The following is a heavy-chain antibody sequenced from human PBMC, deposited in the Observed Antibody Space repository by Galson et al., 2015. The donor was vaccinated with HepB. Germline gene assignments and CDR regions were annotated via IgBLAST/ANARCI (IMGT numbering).Heavy chain of an antibody. CDR2: ISYDGTNN. D-gene: IGHD3-16*01. CDR3: ARNPGADVSLYYCDY. CDR1: GFNFNSYA. Sequence: SLRLSCAASGFNFNSYAMHWVRQAPGRGLEWVALISYDGTNNYLTDSVKGRFTISRDNSRNTLFLQMSSLRPEDTALYFCARNPGADVSLYYCDYWGQRTLVAVSS. V-gene: IGHV3-30-3*01. J-gene: IGHJ4*02.